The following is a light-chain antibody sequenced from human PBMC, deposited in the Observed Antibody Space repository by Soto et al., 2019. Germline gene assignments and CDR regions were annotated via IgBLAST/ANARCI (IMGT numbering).Light chain of an antibody. CDR2: RNN. V-gene: IGLV1-47*01. Sequence: QSVLTQPPSASGTPGQRVTISCSGSSSNIGSNYVYWYQQLPGTAPKLLIYRNNQRPSRVPDRFSGSKSGTSASLAISGLRSEDEADYYCAAWDDSLSGPDVVFGGGTKLTVL. J-gene: IGLJ2*01. CDR3: AAWDDSLSGPDVV. CDR1: SSNIGSNY.